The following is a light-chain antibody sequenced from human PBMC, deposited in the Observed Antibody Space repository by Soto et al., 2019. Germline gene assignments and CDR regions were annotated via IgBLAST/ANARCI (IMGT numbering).Light chain of an antibody. CDR1: QSVSSNF. J-gene: IGKJ4*01. CDR2: GTS. V-gene: IGKV3-20*01. Sequence: ELVLTQSPGTLSLSPGERATLSCRASQSVSSNFLTWYKLRPGQAPRLLIDGTSSRTTGIPDRFSGSGSGTDFPRTIIRLEPADFAVYYCHQYSSSITFGGGTKVEVK. CDR3: HQYSSSIT.